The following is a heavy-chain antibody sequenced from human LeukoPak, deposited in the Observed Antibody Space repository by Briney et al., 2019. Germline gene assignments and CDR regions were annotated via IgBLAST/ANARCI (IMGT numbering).Heavy chain of an antibody. V-gene: IGHV3-30*02. D-gene: IGHD3-10*01. CDR1: GFTFKNYG. CDR2: IRYDGSDK. J-gene: IGHJ5*01. CDR3: VTGKGDYYGSGSYYGFDS. Sequence: GGSLRLSCAASGFTFKNYGMHWVRQAPGKGLEWVTFIRYDGSDKYYADSVKGRFTISRDIPKNTLYLQMNSLRAEDTAVYYCVTGKGDYYGSGSYYGFDSWGQGTLVTVSS.